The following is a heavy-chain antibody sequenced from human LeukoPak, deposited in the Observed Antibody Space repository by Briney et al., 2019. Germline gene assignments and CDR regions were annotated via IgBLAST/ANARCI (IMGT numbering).Heavy chain of an antibody. CDR2: ISYTGTT. CDR1: GGSLNFFY. Sequence: SSETLSLTCTVSGGSLNFFYWSWIRQPPGKGLEWIGYISYTGTTYYNPSLKSRVTIPLDTSKNHFSLNLGSATAADTAVYYCARDFARNSGDYGNDGFDIWGLGTMVTVSS. CDR3: ARDFARNSGDYGNDGFDI. J-gene: IGHJ3*02. V-gene: IGHV4-59*01. D-gene: IGHD4-17*01.